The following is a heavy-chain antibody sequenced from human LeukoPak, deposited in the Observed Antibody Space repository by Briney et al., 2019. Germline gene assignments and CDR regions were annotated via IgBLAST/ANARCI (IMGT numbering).Heavy chain of an antibody. D-gene: IGHD3-10*01. J-gene: IGHJ5*02. CDR3: ARDLITMVLSHKGSWFDP. V-gene: IGHV1-46*01. CDR2: INPSGGST. CDR1: GYTFTSYY. Sequence: ASVKVSCKASGYTFTSYYMHWVRQAPGQGLEWMGIINPSGGSTSYAQKFQGRVTMTRDTSTSTVYVELSSLRSEDTAVYYCARDLITMVLSHKGSWFDPWGQGTLVTVSS.